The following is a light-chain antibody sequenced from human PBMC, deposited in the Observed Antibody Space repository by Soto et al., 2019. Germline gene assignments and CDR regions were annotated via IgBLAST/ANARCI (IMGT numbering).Light chain of an antibody. CDR1: QSVSSH. V-gene: IGKV3-11*01. CDR3: VQRTTWPWT. J-gene: IGKJ1*01. CDR2: DAS. Sequence: EIVLTQSPGTLSLSPGERATLSCRASQSVSSHLAWYQQKPGQAPRLLIYDASNRAPGIPARLSGSGSGTDFTLTISSLEPEDFAVYHCVQRTTWPWTCGQGSKVEIK.